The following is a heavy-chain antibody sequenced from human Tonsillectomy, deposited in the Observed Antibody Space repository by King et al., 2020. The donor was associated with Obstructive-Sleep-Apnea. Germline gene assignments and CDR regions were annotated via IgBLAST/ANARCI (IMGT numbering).Heavy chain of an antibody. J-gene: IGHJ4*02. Sequence: VQLVESGGGLVQPGGSLRLSCAASGFTFSTYAMSWVRQAPGKGLEWVSGISGSGGSTYYADSVKGRFTISRDNSKNTLYLQMNSLRAEDTAVYYCAKDRGWYRLPFDYWGQGTLVTVSS. CDR1: GFTFSTYA. D-gene: IGHD6-19*01. CDR3: AKDRGWYRLPFDY. CDR2: ISGSGGST. V-gene: IGHV3-23*04.